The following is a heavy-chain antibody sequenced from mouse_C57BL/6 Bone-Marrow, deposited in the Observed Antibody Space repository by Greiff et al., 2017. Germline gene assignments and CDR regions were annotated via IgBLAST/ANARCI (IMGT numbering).Heavy chain of an antibody. D-gene: IGHD3-2*02. CDR1: GFSFNTYA. J-gene: IGHJ3*01. CDR2: IRSKSNNYAT. V-gene: IGHV10-1*01. Sequence: VQLKESGGGLVQPKGSLKLSCAASGFSFNTYAMNWVRQAPGKGLEWVARIRSKSNNYATYYADSVKDRFTISRDDSESMLYLQMNNLKTEDTAMYYCVRHSSGYSYWGQGTLVTVSA. CDR3: VRHSSGYSY.